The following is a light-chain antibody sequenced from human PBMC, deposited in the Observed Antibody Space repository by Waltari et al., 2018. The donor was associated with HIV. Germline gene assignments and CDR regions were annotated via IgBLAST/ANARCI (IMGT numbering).Light chain of an antibody. CDR1: SSDVGGYNY. CDR2: EVS. V-gene: IGLV2-14*01. Sequence: QSALTQPASVSGSPGQSITISCTGTSSDVGGYNYVSWYQQHPGNAPKLMIYEVSNRPSGVSNRFSGSKAGNTASLTISGLQAEDEADYYCSSYTSSSVVFGGGTKLTVL. CDR3: SSYTSSSVV. J-gene: IGLJ2*01.